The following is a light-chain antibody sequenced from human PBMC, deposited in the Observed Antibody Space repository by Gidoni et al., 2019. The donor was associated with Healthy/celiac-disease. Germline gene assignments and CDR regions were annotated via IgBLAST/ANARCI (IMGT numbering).Light chain of an antibody. CDR2: EDS. CDR1: ALPKKY. J-gene: IGLJ3*02. V-gene: IGLV3-10*01. Sequence: SYQLTQPPSVPVSPGQTARIICSGDALPKKYAFWYQQKSGPAPVLVIYEDSKRPSGIPERFSGSSSGTMATLTISGAQVEDEADYYCYSSASSGTHQVFGGGTKLTVL. CDR3: YSSASSGTHQV.